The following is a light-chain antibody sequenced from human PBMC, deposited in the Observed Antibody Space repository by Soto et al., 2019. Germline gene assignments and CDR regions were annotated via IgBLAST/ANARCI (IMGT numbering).Light chain of an antibody. Sequence: QSARTQPASVSGSPGQSITISCTGTSSDVGGYNYVSWYQQHPGKAPKLMIYEVSNRPSGVSNRFSGSKSGNTASLTISGLQAEDEADYYCSSYTSSSTKVFGTGTKVTV. CDR3: SSYTSSSTKV. J-gene: IGLJ1*01. V-gene: IGLV2-14*01. CDR2: EVS. CDR1: SSDVGGYNY.